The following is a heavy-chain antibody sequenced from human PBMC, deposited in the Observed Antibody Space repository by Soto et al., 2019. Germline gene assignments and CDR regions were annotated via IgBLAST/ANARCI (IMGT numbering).Heavy chain of an antibody. CDR1: GGSVSSGRYY. D-gene: IGHD3-3*01. Sequence: SETLSLTCTVSGGSVSSGRYYWSWIRQPPGKGLEWIGYIYYSGSTNYNPSLKSRVTISVDTSKNQFSLKLSSVTAADTAVYYCARPVGGAPYYDFWSGYRIAFDIWGQGTMVTVSS. CDR2: IYYSGST. CDR3: ARPVGGAPYYDFWSGYRIAFDI. V-gene: IGHV4-61*01. J-gene: IGHJ3*02.